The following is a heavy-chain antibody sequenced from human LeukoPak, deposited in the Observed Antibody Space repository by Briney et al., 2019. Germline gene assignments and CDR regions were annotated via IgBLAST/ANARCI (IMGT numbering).Heavy chain of an antibody. Sequence: GGSLRLSCAASGFTFSNAWMSWVRQAPGKGLEWVGRIKSKTDGGTTDYAAPVKGTFTISRDDSKNTLYLQMNSLKTEDTAVYYCTTDRYYDSSGYYFVDYWGQGTLVTVSS. CDR2: IKSKTDGGTT. D-gene: IGHD3-22*01. V-gene: IGHV3-15*01. CDR1: GFTFSNAW. J-gene: IGHJ4*02. CDR3: TTDRYYDSSGYYFVDY.